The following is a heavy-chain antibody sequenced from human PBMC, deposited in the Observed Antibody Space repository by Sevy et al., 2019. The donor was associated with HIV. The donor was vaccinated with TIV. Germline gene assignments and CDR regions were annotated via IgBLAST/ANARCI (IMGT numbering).Heavy chain of an antibody. J-gene: IGHJ3*02. CDR1: GFTFSSYA. CDR2: ISGLSNYI. V-gene: IGHV3-21*01. CDR3: ARDETWDAFDI. Sequence: GGSLRLSCAASGFTFSSYAMHWVRQAPGKGLEWVSSISGLSNYIYYADSVQGRFIISRDNAKNSLYLQMNSLTDEDTAVYYCARDETWDAFDIWGQGTMVTVSS.